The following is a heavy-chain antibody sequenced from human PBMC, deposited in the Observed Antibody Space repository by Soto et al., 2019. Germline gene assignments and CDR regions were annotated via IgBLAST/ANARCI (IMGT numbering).Heavy chain of an antibody. CDR3: ARGAPPGFGEFYGSCDY. Sequence: QVQLVQSGAEVKKPGASVKVSCKASGYTFTSYGITWVRQAPGQGLEWMGWISAYNGNTNYAQKLQGRVTMTTDTSTSTGYMELRSQRSDDTAVYYCARGAPPGFGEFYGSCDYWGQGTLVTVSS. CDR2: ISAYNGNT. V-gene: IGHV1-18*04. J-gene: IGHJ4*02. CDR1: GYTFTSYG. D-gene: IGHD3-10*01.